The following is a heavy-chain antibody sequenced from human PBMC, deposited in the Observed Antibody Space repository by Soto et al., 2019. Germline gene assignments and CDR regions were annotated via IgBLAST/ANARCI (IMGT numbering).Heavy chain of an antibody. CDR1: GFTLSNYG. D-gene: IGHD2-21*01. V-gene: IGHV3-48*02. CDR2: ISGDGTRT. CDR3: ATKRPGGDSGYFAD. Sequence: EVQLVDSGGGLVQPGGSLRLSCVASGFTLSNYGMNWVRQAPGKGLEWLSYISGDGTRTHYADSVKGRFTISRDNAKNSLYQQITSLRDEDTADYYWATKRPGGDSGYFADWGQGTLVTVSS. J-gene: IGHJ4*02.